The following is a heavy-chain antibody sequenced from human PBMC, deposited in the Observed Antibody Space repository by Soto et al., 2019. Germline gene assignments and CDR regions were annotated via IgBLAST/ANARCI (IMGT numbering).Heavy chain of an antibody. D-gene: IGHD4-17*01. V-gene: IGHV3-23*01. CDR3: AKAYYGDLYWYFDL. Sequence: GGSLRLSCAASGFTFSSHAMSWVRQAPGKGLEWVSAISGSGGSTYYADSVKGRFTISRDNSKNTLYLQMNSLRAEDTAVYYCAKAYYGDLYWYFDLWGRGTLVTVSS. CDR2: ISGSGGST. J-gene: IGHJ2*01. CDR1: GFTFSSHA.